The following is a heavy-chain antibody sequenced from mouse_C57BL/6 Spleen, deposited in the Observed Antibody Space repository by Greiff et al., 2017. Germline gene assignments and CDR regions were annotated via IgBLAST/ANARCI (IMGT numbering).Heavy chain of an antibody. V-gene: IGHV3-6*01. J-gene: IGHJ4*01. CDR3: ARYDYDSYYAMDY. D-gene: IGHD2-4*01. Sequence: EVKVEESGPGLVKPSQSLSLTCSVTGYSITSGYYWNWIRQFPGNKLEWMGYISYDGSNNYNPSLKNRISITRDTSKNQFCLKLNSVTTEDTATYYCARYDYDSYYAMDYWGQGTSVTVSS. CDR2: ISYDGSN. CDR1: GYSITSGYY.